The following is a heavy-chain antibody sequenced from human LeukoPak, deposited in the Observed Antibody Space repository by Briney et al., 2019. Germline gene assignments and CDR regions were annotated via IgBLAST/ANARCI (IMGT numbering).Heavy chain of an antibody. CDR1: GGSINYY. J-gene: IGHJ6*02. CDR3: ARDFGYSTAGDHYYGMDV. Sequence: PSETLSLACTVSGGSINYYWSWIRQSPGKGLEWIGYITSSGYTNYNPSLRSRVTISLDTSKMQFSLRLSSVTAADTAVYFCARDFGYSTAGDHYYGMDVWGQGTTVSVSS. V-gene: IGHV4-59*01. CDR2: ITSSGYT. D-gene: IGHD5-12*01.